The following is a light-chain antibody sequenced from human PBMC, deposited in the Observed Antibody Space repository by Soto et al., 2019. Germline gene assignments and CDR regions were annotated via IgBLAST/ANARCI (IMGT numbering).Light chain of an antibody. J-gene: IGKJ4*01. V-gene: IGKV2-28*01. Sequence: DIVMTQSLLSLPVTPGEPASISCRSSQSLLHTNGFTYLDWYLQKPGQAPQLLIYLGSNRASGVPDWFSGRGSGTDFTLKISRVEAEDVGVYYCMQALQTPLTFGGGTKVEIK. CDR3: MQALQTPLT. CDR1: QSLLHTNGFTY. CDR2: LGS.